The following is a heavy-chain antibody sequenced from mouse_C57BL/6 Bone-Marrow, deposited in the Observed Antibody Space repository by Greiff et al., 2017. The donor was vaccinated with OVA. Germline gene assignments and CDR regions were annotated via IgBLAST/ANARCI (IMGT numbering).Heavy chain of an antibody. CDR2: IYPGSGNT. CDR3: ARPTTAGSFDY. D-gene: IGHD1-2*01. Sequence: QVQLQQSGAELVRPGASVKLSCKASGYTFTDYYINWVKQRPGQGLEWIARIYPGSGNTYYNEKFKGKATLTAEKSSSTAYMQLSSLTSEDSAVYFCARPTTAGSFDYWGQGTTLTVSS. CDR1: GYTFTDYY. V-gene: IGHV1-76*01. J-gene: IGHJ2*01.